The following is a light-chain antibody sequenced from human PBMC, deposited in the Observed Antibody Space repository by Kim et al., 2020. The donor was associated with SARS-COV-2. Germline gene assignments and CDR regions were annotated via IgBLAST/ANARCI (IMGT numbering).Light chain of an antibody. CDR3: QQYNSYSVT. J-gene: IGKJ3*01. V-gene: IGKV1-5*03. Sequence: ASVGDRITITCRARQSIGRWLAWFQQKPGRAPRLLINMASDLESGVPSRFGGSGSGTEFTLTVTSLQPDDFATYFCQQYNSYSVTFGPGTKVDIK. CDR1: QSIGRW. CDR2: MAS.